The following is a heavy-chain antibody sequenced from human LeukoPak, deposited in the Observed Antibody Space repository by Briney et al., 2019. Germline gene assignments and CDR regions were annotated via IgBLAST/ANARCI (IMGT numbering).Heavy chain of an antibody. Sequence: ASVKVSCKASGYTFTGYYMHWVRQAPGQGLEWMGWIGPNSGGTNYAQKFQGRVTMTRDTSISTAYMELSRLRSDDTAVYYCARDYYGSGSYYSRGLSDYWGQGTLVTVSS. V-gene: IGHV1-2*02. D-gene: IGHD3-10*01. CDR3: ARDYYGSGSYYSRGLSDY. CDR2: IGPNSGGT. CDR1: GYTFTGYY. J-gene: IGHJ4*02.